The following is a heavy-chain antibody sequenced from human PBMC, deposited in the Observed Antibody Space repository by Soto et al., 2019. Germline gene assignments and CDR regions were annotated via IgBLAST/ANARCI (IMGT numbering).Heavy chain of an antibody. CDR2: IWYDGSNK. J-gene: IGHJ6*02. D-gene: IGHD3-22*01. CDR1: GFTFSSYG. V-gene: IGHV3-33*01. CDR3: ARDKGVTMIVVRSYGMDV. Sequence: QVQLVESGGGVVQPGRSLRLSCAASGFTFSSYGMHWVRQAPGKGLEWVAVIWYDGSNKYYADSVKGRFTISRDNSKNTLYLQMNSLRAEDTAVYYCARDKGVTMIVVRSYGMDVWGQGTTVTVSS.